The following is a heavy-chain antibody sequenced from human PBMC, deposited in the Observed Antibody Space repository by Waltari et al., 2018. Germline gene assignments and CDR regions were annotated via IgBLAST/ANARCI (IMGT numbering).Heavy chain of an antibody. D-gene: IGHD3-3*01. Sequence: EVQLVESGGGLVQPGRSLRLSCAASGFTFDDYAMHWVRQAPGKGLEWVSGIRWNSGSIGYADSVKGRFTISRDNAKNSLYLQMNSLRAEDTALYYCAKDYYDFWSGYQDYWGQGTLVTVSS. V-gene: IGHV3-9*01. CDR1: GFTFDDYA. CDR2: IRWNSGSI. J-gene: IGHJ4*02. CDR3: AKDYYDFWSGYQDY.